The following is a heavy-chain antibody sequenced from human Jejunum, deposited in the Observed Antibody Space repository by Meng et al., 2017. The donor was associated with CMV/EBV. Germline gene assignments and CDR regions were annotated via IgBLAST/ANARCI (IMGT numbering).Heavy chain of an antibody. Sequence: QVPLQESVPGLVKPSDTLSLTCTASGSAISSSYWSWTRQPPGKGLEWIGYIYYTGTTNYNPSLNSRVTISSDTSKNQFSLKLTSMTAADTAGYYCARGAGWYAFWGQGTLVTVSS. CDR3: ARGAGWYAF. V-gene: IGHV4-59*07. J-gene: IGHJ5*01. CDR2: IYYTGTT. CDR1: GSAISSSY.